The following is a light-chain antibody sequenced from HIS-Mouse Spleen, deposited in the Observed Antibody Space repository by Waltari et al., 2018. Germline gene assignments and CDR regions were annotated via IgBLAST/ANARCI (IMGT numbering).Light chain of an antibody. Sequence: SSELTQPPSVSVSPGQTARITCPGDALPKKCAYLYQQKSGQAPVLVMYEDSKRPSGVPERFSGSSSGTMATLTISGAQVEDEADYYCYSTDSSGNHRVFGGGTKLTVL. CDR3: YSTDSSGNHRV. V-gene: IGLV3-10*01. J-gene: IGLJ3*02. CDR2: EDS. CDR1: ALPKKC.